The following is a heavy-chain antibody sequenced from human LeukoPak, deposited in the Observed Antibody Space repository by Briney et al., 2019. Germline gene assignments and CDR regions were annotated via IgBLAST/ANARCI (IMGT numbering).Heavy chain of an antibody. CDR3: ARGDHHDDKVVGIDY. D-gene: IGHD1-14*01. Sequence: GGSLRLSCEVSGFTFSSYSLNWVRQAPGKGLEWLLYISTRNTIYYGDSVKGRFTISRDNAKNSLFLQMNSLRAEDTALYYCARGDHHDDKVVGIDYWGQGTLVTVSS. CDR1: GFTFSSYS. V-gene: IGHV3-48*01. CDR2: ISTRNTI. J-gene: IGHJ4*02.